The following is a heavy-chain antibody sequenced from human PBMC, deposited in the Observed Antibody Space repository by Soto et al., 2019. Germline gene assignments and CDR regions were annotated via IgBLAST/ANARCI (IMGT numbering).Heavy chain of an antibody. CDR1: GLTFTAST. Sequence: QEQLVQSGGGVVQAGNSLRLSCTASGLTFTASTFHWVRQAPGKGLQWVAVISENGDRQYSTESVRGRFVISRDSSKNTLYLQMNSLRPEDTGVYFCALRLAPTISALGYWGQGALVTVSS. CDR2: ISENGDRQ. V-gene: IGHV3-30*09. J-gene: IGHJ4*02. D-gene: IGHD1-26*01. CDR3: ALRLAPTISALGY.